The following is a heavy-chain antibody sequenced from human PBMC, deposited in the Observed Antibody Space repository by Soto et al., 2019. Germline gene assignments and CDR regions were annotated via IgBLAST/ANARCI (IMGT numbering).Heavy chain of an antibody. CDR3: ARKPTLIVSQAYFDD. CDR1: GVSINSISYS. CDR2: IYYSGST. Sequence: SESLSLTCTASGVSINSISYSWGWIRQSPGKGLEWIGSIYYSGSTYENPSLKSRVAMSENTSNTQFSLKLRLVGDANTAVYYCARKPTLIVSQAYFDDWGQGSLVTVSS. D-gene: IGHD2-21*01. J-gene: IGHJ4*01. V-gene: IGHV4-39*01.